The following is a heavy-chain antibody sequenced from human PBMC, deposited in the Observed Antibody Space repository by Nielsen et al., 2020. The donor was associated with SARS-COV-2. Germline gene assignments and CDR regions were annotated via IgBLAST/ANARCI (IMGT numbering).Heavy chain of an antibody. CDR3: ARHSNSWYLQSGYYYGMDV. D-gene: IGHD6-13*01. Sequence: GESLKISCKGSGYSFTSYWISWVRQMPGKGLEWMGRIDPSDSYTNYSPSFQGHVTISADKSISTAYLQWSSLKASDTAMYYCARHSNSWYLQSGYYYGMDVWGQGTTVTVSS. CDR1: GYSFTSYW. CDR2: IDPSDSYT. V-gene: IGHV5-10-1*01. J-gene: IGHJ6*02.